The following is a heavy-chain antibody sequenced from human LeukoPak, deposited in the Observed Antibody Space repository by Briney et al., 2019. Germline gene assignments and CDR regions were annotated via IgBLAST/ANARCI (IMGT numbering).Heavy chain of an antibody. Sequence: SETLSLTCTVSGGSISSYYWSWIRQPPGKGLEWIGYIYYSGSTKYNLSLKSRATISVDTSKNQFSLRLSSVTAADTAVYYCARDWGVSARPGYMDVWGKGTTVTVSS. D-gene: IGHD6-6*01. CDR1: GGSISSYY. V-gene: IGHV4-59*01. CDR2: IYYSGST. J-gene: IGHJ6*03. CDR3: ARDWGVSARPGYMDV.